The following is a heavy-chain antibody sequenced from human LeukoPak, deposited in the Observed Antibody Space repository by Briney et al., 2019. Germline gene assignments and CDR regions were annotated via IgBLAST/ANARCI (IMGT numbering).Heavy chain of an antibody. CDR1: GGSISSYY. D-gene: IGHD2-2*02. CDR3: ARVSLYDYMDV. Sequence: SKTLSLTCTVSGGSISSYYWSWIRQPPGKGLEWIGYIYYSGSTNYNPSLKSRVTISVDTSKNQFSLKLSSVTAADTAVYYCARVSLYDYMDVWGKGTTVTVSS. J-gene: IGHJ6*03. CDR2: IYYSGST. V-gene: IGHV4-59*01.